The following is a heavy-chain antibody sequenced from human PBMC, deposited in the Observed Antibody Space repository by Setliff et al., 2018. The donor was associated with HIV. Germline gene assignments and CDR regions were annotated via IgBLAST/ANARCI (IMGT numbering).Heavy chain of an antibody. Sequence: VASVKVSCKTSGYRFIGHYLHWVRLAPGQGPEWVGWINPETGDPNYAQKFRGRVLMARDTSITTAFLHVAKLTSDDTAIYYCATGIPSDLDYWGQGTLVTVSS. J-gene: IGHJ4*01. CDR3: ATGIPSDLDY. D-gene: IGHD2-21*01. CDR1: GYRFIGHY. V-gene: IGHV1-2*02. CDR2: INPETGDP.